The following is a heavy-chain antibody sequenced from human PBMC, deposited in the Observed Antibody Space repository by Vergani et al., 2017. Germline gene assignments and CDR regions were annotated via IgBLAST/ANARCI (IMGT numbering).Heavy chain of an antibody. V-gene: IGHV3-23*01. D-gene: IGHD3-9*01. CDR2: ISGRGGRK. Sequence: EVQLLESGGGLVQPGGSLRLSCAASGFTFSSYAMRWVRQAPGKGLEWVSAISGRGGRKYYADSVKGRFTISSDNSKNTLYLQMNSLRAEDTAVYYCAHSPYYDIFTGYPKGLFDYWGQGSRVTVSS. CDR1: GFTFSSYA. J-gene: IGHJ4*02. CDR3: AHSPYYDIFTGYPKGLFDY.